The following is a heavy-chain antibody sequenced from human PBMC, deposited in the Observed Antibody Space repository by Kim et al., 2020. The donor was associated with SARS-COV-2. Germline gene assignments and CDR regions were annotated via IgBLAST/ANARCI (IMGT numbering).Heavy chain of an antibody. CDR2: IYYSGST. CDR1: GGSISSYY. V-gene: IGHV4-59*13. D-gene: IGHD2-15*01. J-gene: IGHJ2*01. CDR3: ARTRAANWYFDL. Sequence: SETLSLTCTVSGGSISSYYWSWIRQPPGKGLEWIGYIYYSGSTNYNPSLKSRVTISVDTSKNQFSLKLSSVTAADTAVYYCARTRAANWYFDLWGRGTLVTVSS.